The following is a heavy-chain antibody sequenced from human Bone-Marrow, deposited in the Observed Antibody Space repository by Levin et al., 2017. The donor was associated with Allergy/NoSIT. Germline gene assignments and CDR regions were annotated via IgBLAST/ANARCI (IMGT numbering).Heavy chain of an antibody. J-gene: IGHJ6*02. CDR1: GFGFSSYD. D-gene: IGHD3-10*01. V-gene: IGHV3-48*03. CDR3: ARGIWFGEFPYYYYYGMDV. Sequence: GGSLRLSCAGAGFGFSSYDIHWVRQAPGKGLEWISSISSGGGKIFYAASARGRFTISRDKTGNSVNLQMNSLRSEDTAVYYCARGIWFGEFPYYYYYGMDVWGQGTTVTVSS. CDR2: ISSGGGKI.